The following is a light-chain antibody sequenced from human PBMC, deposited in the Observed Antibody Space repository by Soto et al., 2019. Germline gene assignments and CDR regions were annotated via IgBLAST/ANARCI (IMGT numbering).Light chain of an antibody. V-gene: IGKV3-20*01. Sequence: EIVLTQSPGTLSLSPGERATLSCRASPSVSSSYLAWYQQKPGQAPRLLIYGASSRATGIPDRFSGSGSGTDFTLTIIRLEPEDFAVYYSQQYGSSPTFGQGTRLEIK. J-gene: IGKJ5*01. CDR1: PSVSSSY. CDR2: GAS. CDR3: QQYGSSPT.